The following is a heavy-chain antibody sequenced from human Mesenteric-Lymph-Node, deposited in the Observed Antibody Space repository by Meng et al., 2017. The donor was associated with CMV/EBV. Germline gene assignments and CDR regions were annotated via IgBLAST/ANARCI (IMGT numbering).Heavy chain of an antibody. Sequence: GESLKISCAASGFTFSSYTMHWVRQAPGKGLEWVAVISYDGSNKYYADSVKGRFTISRDNSKNTLYLQMNSLRTEDTAVYYCAGSYDSSGYFFYFDYLGQGTLVTVSS. CDR3: AGSYDSSGYFFYFDY. J-gene: IGHJ4*02. D-gene: IGHD3-22*01. CDR1: GFTFSSYT. V-gene: IGHV3-30-3*01. CDR2: ISYDGSNK.